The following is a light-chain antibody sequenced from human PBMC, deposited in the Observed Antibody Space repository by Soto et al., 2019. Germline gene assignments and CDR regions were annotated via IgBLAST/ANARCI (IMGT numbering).Light chain of an antibody. CDR2: DTS. J-gene: IGKJ5*01. CDR1: QSVSSY. Sequence: EIVLTQSPATLSLSPGERATLSCRASQSVSSYLAWYQQKPGQAPRLLIYDTSTRATGIPARFSGSGSGTEFTLTISSLQSEDFAVYYCQQYSNWPPITFGQGTRLENK. CDR3: QQYSNWPPIT. V-gene: IGKV3-15*01.